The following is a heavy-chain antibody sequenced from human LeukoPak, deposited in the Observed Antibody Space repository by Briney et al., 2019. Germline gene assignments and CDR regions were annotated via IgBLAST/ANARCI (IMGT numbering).Heavy chain of an antibody. J-gene: IGHJ4*02. V-gene: IGHV3-23*01. CDR2: ISGSGGST. D-gene: IGHD3-3*01. Sequence: GGSLRLSCAVSGFIFSNYAMNWVRQAPGKGLEWVSAISGSGGSTYYADSVKGRFTISRDNSKNTLYLQMNSLRAEDTALYYCARVVYDFWGAYDYWGQGTLVTVSS. CDR1: GFIFSNYA. CDR3: ARVVYDFWGAYDY.